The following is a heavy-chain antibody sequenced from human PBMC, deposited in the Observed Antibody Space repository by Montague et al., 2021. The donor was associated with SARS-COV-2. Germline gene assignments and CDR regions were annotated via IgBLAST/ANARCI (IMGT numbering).Heavy chain of an antibody. CDR3: ATDLFAFRRSEGCDY. CDR2: ISGDGRTI. J-gene: IGHJ4*02. V-gene: IGHV3-48*02. D-gene: IGHD3-3*02. CDR1: DITFSKYS. Sequence: SLRLSCAASDITFSKYSMNWVRQAPGKGLEWISYISGDGRTIYYADSVRGRFTISRDNAVRSLYVEMTRLRDEDTATYYCATDLFAFRRSEGCDYWGQGTLVTVSS.